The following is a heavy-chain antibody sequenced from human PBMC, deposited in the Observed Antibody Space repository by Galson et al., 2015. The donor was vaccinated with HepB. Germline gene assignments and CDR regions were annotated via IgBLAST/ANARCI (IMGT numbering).Heavy chain of an antibody. D-gene: IGHD6-13*01. J-gene: IGHJ5*02. Sequence: SLRLSCAASGFTFKNYPMNWVRLAPGKGLEWVAVISYDGSNKYYADSVKGRFTISRDNSKNTLYLQMNSLRAEDTAVYYCARDRRRIAAAGTSDWFDPWGQGTLVTVPS. CDR1: GFTFKNYP. V-gene: IGHV3-30*04. CDR3: ARDRRRIAAAGTSDWFDP. CDR2: ISYDGSNK.